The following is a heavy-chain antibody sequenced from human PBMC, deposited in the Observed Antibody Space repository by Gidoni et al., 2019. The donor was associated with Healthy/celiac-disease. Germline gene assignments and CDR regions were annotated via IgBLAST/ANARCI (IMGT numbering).Heavy chain of an antibody. Sequence: QVQLVESGGGVVQPGRSLRLSCAASGFPFSRYGMHWVRQAPGKGLEWVAVISYDGSNKYYADSVKGRFTISRDNSKNTLYLQMNSLRAEDTAVYYCAKGAPGDWYFDLWGRGTLVTVSS. V-gene: IGHV3-30*18. CDR2: ISYDGSNK. CDR1: GFPFSRYG. CDR3: AKGAPGDWYFDL. J-gene: IGHJ2*01. D-gene: IGHD3-10*01.